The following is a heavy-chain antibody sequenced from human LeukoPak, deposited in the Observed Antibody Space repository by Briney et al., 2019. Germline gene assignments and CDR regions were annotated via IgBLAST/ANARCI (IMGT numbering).Heavy chain of an antibody. CDR1: GDSISSSTCY. CDR2: IYYSGST. J-gene: IGHJ4*02. V-gene: IGHV4-39*01. CDR3: ARRHYDSTGRDFDY. D-gene: IGHD3-22*01. Sequence: SETLSLTCTVSGDSISSSTCYWGWIRQPPGKGLEWIGSIYYSGSTYYNPSLKSRVTISVDTSKNQFSLKLSSVTAADTAVYYCARRHYDSTGRDFDYWGRGTLITVSS.